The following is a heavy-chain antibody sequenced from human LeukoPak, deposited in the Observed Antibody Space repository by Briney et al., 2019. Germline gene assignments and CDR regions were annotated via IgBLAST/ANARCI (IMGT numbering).Heavy chain of an antibody. CDR3: ARSSAAVVREMFDY. V-gene: IGHV3-66*01. D-gene: IGHD3-10*01. Sequence: QAGGSLRLSCAASGFTVSSNYMSWVRQAPGKGLEWVSVIYSGGSTYYADSVKGRFTISRDNSKNTLYLQMNSLRAEDTAVYYCARSSAAVVREMFDYWGQGTLVTVSS. CDR2: IYSGGST. J-gene: IGHJ4*02. CDR1: GFTVSSNY.